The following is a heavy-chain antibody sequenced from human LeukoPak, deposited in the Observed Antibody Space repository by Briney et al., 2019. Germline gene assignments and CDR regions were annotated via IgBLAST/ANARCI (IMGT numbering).Heavy chain of an antibody. CDR3: ARNARYNWFDP. Sequence: SETLSLTCTVSGGSVSSNYWSWIRQPPGKGLEWIGYIYYSGSSNYNPSLKSRVTISVDTSKNQCSLKVSSVTAADTAVYYCARNARYNWFDPWGQGTLVTVSS. J-gene: IGHJ5*02. CDR1: GGSVSSNY. CDR2: IYYSGSS. V-gene: IGHV4-59*02.